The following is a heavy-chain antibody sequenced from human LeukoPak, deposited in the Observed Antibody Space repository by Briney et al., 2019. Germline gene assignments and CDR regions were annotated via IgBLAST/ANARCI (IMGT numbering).Heavy chain of an antibody. Sequence: GGSLRLSCAASGFTFNHYAMNWVRQAPGKGLEGVSYISSSGSTIYYADSVKGRPTISRDNDKNSLYLQMNSLRAEDTAVYYCARETTGESDYWGQGTLVTVSS. CDR2: ISSSGSTI. CDR1: GFTFNHYA. CDR3: ARETTGESDY. D-gene: IGHD1-14*01. V-gene: IGHV3-48*03. J-gene: IGHJ4*02.